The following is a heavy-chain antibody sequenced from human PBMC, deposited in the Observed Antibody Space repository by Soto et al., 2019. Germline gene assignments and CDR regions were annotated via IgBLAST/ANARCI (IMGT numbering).Heavy chain of an antibody. J-gene: IGHJ4*02. V-gene: IGHV4-39*01. Sequence: RSLTCTVSGSSINSSGYYWGWIRQPPGKGLEWIGSMFYGVSTYYNPSLKSRVTVSVDTSKNQFSLNLRSVTAADTAVYYCARLPSRHLVDYWGQGTLVTVSS. CDR3: ARLPSRHLVDY. D-gene: IGHD3-3*02. CDR2: MFYGVST. CDR1: GSSINSSGYY.